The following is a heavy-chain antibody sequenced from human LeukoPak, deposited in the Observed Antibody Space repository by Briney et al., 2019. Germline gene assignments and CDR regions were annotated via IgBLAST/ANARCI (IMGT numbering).Heavy chain of an antibody. CDR1: GFSFSGHW. CDR2: INSDGSSR. J-gene: IGHJ5*02. CDR3: ARGHPGYSSSWYDH. Sequence: GGSLRLSCTASGFSFSGHWMHWVRQAPGTGLVWVSRINSDGSSRSYADSVKGRFSISRDDAKNTLYLQMNSLRAEDTAVYYCARGHPGYSSSWYDHWGQGSLVTVSS. V-gene: IGHV3-74*01. D-gene: IGHD6-13*01.